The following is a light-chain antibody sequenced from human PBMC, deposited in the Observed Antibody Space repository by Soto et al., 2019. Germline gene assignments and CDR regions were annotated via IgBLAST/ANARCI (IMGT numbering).Light chain of an antibody. CDR2: AAS. CDR3: QQYNNWPQT. CDR1: QSVSSSN. Sequence: DIVLTQSPGTLSLSPGERATLSCRASQSVSSSNLAWYQQKPAQAPRLLIYAASRRAPGIPERFSGSGSGTDFTLTISSLQSEDFAAYYCQQYNNWPQTFGQGTKVDIK. V-gene: IGKV3-20*01. J-gene: IGKJ1*01.